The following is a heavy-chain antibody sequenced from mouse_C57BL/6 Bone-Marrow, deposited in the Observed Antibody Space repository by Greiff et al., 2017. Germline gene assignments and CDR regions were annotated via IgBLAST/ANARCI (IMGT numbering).Heavy chain of an antibody. Sequence: QVQLQQSGAELVKPGASVKLSCKASGYTFTSYCMHWVKQRPGQGLEWIGWIDPENGDTKYNSKFKGKATITVDTSSNTAYMQLSSLTSEDSAVYYCTRIAYWGQGTLLTVSA. CDR2: IDPENGDT. V-gene: IGHV1-62-3*01. J-gene: IGHJ3*01. CDR1: GYTFTSYC. CDR3: TRIAY.